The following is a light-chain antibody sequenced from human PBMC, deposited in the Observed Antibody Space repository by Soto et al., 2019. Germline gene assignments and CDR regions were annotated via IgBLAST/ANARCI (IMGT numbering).Light chain of an antibody. J-gene: IGKJ1*01. CDR3: QQSFTPPRT. Sequence: DIQMTQSPSSLSASVGDRVTITCRASQPINYYLNWYHQQPGKAPNLLIYAASSVQSGVPSRFSGSGSGTDFTLTISSLQPEDFATYFCQQSFTPPRTFGQGNKVELK. CDR2: AAS. CDR1: QPINYY. V-gene: IGKV1-39*01.